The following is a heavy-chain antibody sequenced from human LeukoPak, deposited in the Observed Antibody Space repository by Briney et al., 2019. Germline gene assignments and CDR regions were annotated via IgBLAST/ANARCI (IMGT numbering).Heavy chain of an antibody. D-gene: IGHD6-19*01. CDR1: GYTFTSYG. CDR3: ARSRTVGGSGRPTYNWFDP. J-gene: IGHJ5*02. Sequence: ASVKVSCKASGYTFTSYGISWVRQAPGQGLEWMGWISAYNGNTNYAQKLQGRVTMTTDTSTSTAYMGLRSLRSDDTAVYYCARSRTVGGSGRPTYNWFDPWGQGTLVTVSS. CDR2: ISAYNGNT. V-gene: IGHV1-18*01.